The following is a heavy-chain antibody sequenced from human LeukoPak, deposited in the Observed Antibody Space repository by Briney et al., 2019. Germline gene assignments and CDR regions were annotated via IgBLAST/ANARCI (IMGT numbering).Heavy chain of an antibody. J-gene: IGHJ4*02. CDR2: IDPSDSFT. CDR1: GYSFSTYW. Sequence: GESLRISCKGSGYSFSTYWISWVRQMPGKGLERMGRIDPSDSFTNYSPSFQGHVTISADKSISTAYLQWSSLKASDTAIYYCARHRDYYDMSGHDYWGQGVLVTVSS. CDR3: ARHRDYYDMSGHDY. V-gene: IGHV5-10-1*01. D-gene: IGHD3-22*01.